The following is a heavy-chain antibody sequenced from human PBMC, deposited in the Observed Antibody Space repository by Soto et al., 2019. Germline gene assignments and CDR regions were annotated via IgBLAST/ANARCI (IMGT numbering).Heavy chain of an antibody. CDR2: ISGSGGST. D-gene: IGHD6-13*01. J-gene: IGHJ4*02. Sequence: EVQLLESGGGLVQPGGSLRLSCAASGFTFSSYAMSWVRQAPGKGLEWVSAISGSGGSTYYADSVKGRFTISRDNSKNTLYPQINSVRAEDTAVYYCAKDLRIGSSWYVDYWGQGTLVTVSS. CDR3: AKDLRIGSSWYVDY. V-gene: IGHV3-23*01. CDR1: GFTFSSYA.